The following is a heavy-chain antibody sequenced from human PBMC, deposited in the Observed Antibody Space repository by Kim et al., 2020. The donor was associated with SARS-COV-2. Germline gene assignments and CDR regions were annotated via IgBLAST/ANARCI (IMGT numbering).Heavy chain of an antibody. D-gene: IGHD1-26*01. Sequence: GESLRLSCAASGFTFSGYAMSWVRQAPGRGLEWVSTITGSGTGTYYADSLKGRFTISRDNSKSTLYLQMNSLRAEDTAVYYCARDLVGTKNFWGQGTLVT. CDR1: GFTFSGYA. V-gene: IGHV3-23*01. CDR3: ARDLVGTKNF. CDR2: ITGSGTGT. J-gene: IGHJ4*02.